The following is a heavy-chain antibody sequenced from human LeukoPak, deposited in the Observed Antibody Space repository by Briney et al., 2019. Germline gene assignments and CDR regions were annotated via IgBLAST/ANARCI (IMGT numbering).Heavy chain of an antibody. CDR1: GYTFTSYD. J-gene: IGHJ4*02. CDR3: ARVRTPYRSGSYDY. V-gene: IGHV1-8*01. Sequence: ASVTVSFTSSGYTFTSYDINWVRQATGQGLEWMGWMNPNSGNTGYAQKFQGRVTMNRNTSISTAYMELSSLRSDDTAVYYCARVRTPYRSGSYDYWGQGTLVTVSS. D-gene: IGHD3-10*01. CDR2: MNPNSGNT.